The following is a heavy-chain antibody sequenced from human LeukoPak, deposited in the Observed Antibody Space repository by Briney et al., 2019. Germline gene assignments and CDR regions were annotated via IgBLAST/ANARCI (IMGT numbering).Heavy chain of an antibody. V-gene: IGHV1-18*01. CDR1: GYTFTSYG. D-gene: IGHD3-10*01. Sequence: PRASVTVSCKASGYTFTSYGISWVRQAPGQGLEWMGWISAYNGNTNYAQKLQGRVTMTTDTSTSTAYMGLRSLRSDDTAVYYCARDGHLPRWFGELLIGYYYYMDVWGKGTTVTISS. CDR2: ISAYNGNT. J-gene: IGHJ6*03. CDR3: ARDGHLPRWFGELLIGYYYYMDV.